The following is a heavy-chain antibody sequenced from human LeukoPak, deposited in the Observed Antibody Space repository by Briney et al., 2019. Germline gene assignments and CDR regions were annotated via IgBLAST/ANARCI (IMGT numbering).Heavy chain of an antibody. CDR2: INHSGST. V-gene: IGHV4-34*01. D-gene: IGHD6-13*01. Sequence: SETLSLTCAVYGGSFSGYYWSWIRQPPGKGLEWIGEINHSGSTNYNPSLKSRVTISVDTSKNQFSLKLSSVTAADTAVYYCARGDGAAAGTVLSFGGAFDIWGQGTMVTVSS. J-gene: IGHJ3*02. CDR3: ARGDGAAAGTVLSFGGAFDI. CDR1: GGSFSGYY.